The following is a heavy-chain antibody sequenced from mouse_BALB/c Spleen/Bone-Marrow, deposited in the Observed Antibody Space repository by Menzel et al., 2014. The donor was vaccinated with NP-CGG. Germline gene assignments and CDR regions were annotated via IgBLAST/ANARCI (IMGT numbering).Heavy chain of an antibody. CDR2: ISFDGTN. CDR3: ARTYYRYGAYYFDT. D-gene: IGHD2-14*01. CDR1: GYSITSSYF. Sequence: QSGPGLVKPSRSLSLTCSVTGYSITSSYFWNWILQFPGNKLEWMGYISFDGTNNYNPSLKNRISITRDTSKNQFFLKLSSVTTEDTATFYCARTYYRYGAYYFDTWGQGTTLTVSS. V-gene: IGHV3-6*02. J-gene: IGHJ2*01.